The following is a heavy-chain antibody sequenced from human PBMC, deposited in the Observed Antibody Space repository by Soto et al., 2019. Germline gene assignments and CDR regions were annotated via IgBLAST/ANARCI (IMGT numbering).Heavy chain of an antibody. Sequence: QVQLVQSGAEVKKPGASVKVSCKASGYTFTGFYMHWVRQAPGQGLEWMGWINPNSGDTEYAQNFQGWVTLTRDTSIGTAYMELNRLKSDDTAVYYCASGGSTVTREFDYWGQETLVSVSS. V-gene: IGHV1-2*04. CDR1: GYTFTGFY. CDR2: INPNSGDT. D-gene: IGHD4-17*01. CDR3: ASGGSTVTREFDY. J-gene: IGHJ4*02.